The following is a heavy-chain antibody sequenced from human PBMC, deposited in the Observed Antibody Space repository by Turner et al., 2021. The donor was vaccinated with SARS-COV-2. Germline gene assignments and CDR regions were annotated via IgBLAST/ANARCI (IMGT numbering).Heavy chain of an antibody. CDR3: ASSNYDFWSGYYTFYFDY. CDR1: GGSISSSRYY. Sequence: QLQLQESGPGLVKPSETLSLTCTVSGGSISSSRYYWGWIRQPPGKGLEWIGSIYYSGSTYYNPSLKSRVTISVDTSKNQFSLKLSSVTAADTAVYYCASSNYDFWSGYYTFYFDYWGQGTLVTVSS. D-gene: IGHD3-3*01. J-gene: IGHJ4*02. CDR2: IYYSGST. V-gene: IGHV4-39*01.